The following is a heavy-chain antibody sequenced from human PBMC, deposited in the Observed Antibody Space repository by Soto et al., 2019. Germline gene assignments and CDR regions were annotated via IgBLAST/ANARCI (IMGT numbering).Heavy chain of an antibody. CDR2: ISAYNGNT. V-gene: IGHV1-18*01. Sequence: QVQLVQSGAEVKKPGASVKVSCKASGYTFTSYGISWVRQAPGQGLEWMGWISAYNGNTNYAQKLQGRVTMTTDTSTSTAYRELRSLRSDDTAVYYCARQLEHVAAKVGMDVWGQGTTVTVSS. CDR3: ARQLEHVAAKVGMDV. CDR1: GYTFTSYG. J-gene: IGHJ6*02. D-gene: IGHD1-26*01.